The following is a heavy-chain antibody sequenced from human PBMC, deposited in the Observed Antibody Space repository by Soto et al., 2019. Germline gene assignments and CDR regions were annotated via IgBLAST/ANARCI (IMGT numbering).Heavy chain of an antibody. CDR1: GGSFSGYY. CDR3: ARKRVDYDILTGSSDYYYYGMDV. Sequence: SETLSLTCAVYGGSFSGYYWTWIRQPPGTGLEWIGEISHSGSTNYNPSLKSRVTISVDTSKNQFSLKLSSVTAADTAVYYCARKRVDYDILTGSSDYYYYGMDVWGQGPTVT. D-gene: IGHD3-9*01. CDR2: ISHSGST. J-gene: IGHJ6*02. V-gene: IGHV4-34*01.